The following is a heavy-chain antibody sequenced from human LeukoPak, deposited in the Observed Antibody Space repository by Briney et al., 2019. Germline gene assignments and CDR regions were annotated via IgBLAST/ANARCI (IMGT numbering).Heavy chain of an antibody. CDR3: ARVAGYTYSYYYFDY. V-gene: IGHV4-59*01. D-gene: IGHD5-18*01. J-gene: IGHJ4*02. Sequence: SETLSLTCTVSGGSFSSYYSTWIRQPPGKGLEWIGYIYHTGSTNYNPSLKSRVTISVDTSKNQFSLKLTSVTAADTAVYFCARVAGYTYSYYYFDYWGQGTLVTVSS. CDR2: IYHTGST. CDR1: GGSFSSYY.